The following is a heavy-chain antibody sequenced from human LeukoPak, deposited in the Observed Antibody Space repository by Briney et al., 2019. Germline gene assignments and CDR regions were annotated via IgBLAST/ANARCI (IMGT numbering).Heavy chain of an antibody. CDR3: VRLWLRWGIDY. J-gene: IGHJ4*02. D-gene: IGHD5-12*01. CDR1: GASTNTDSYF. CDR2: GYYAGSGS. V-gene: IGHV4-39*01. Sequence: SETLSLTCAVSGASTNTDSYFWGWIRQPPGKGLEWVGSGYYAGSGSHYNPSLKSRVTISVDTSRNRYSLKLHSVTTADTAVYYCVRLWLRWGIDYWGQGSLVTVSS.